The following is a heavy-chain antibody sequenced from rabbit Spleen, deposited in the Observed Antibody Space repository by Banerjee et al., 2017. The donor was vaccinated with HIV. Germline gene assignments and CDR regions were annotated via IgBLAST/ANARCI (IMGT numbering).Heavy chain of an antibody. J-gene: IGHJ3*01. CDR3: ARDDSGSIHRLDL. D-gene: IGHD4-2*01. CDR1: GFSFNDDYV. CDR2: INTWSNRP. Sequence: QQQLVESGGGLVKPGASLTLTCKASGFSFNDDYVMCWVRQSPGKGLKWIACINTWSNRPVYASWAKGRFTMSKTSSTTVTLQMTSLTGADTATYFCARDDSGSIHRLDLWGQGTLVTVS. V-gene: IGHV1S45*01.